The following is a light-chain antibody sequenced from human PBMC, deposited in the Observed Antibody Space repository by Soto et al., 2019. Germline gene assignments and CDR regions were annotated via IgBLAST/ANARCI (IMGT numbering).Light chain of an antibody. CDR1: GRDIGAYDY. CDR2: GVK. Sequence: LTQPASVSGSPGQSITISCTGSGRDIGAYDYVSWYQQHPGKAPKLLIYGVKNRPSGVSYRFSASKSAFTASLTISGLQAEDEAHYYCSSYTTSYFYVFGPGTKVTVL. J-gene: IGLJ1*01. CDR3: SSYTTSYFYV. V-gene: IGLV2-14*01.